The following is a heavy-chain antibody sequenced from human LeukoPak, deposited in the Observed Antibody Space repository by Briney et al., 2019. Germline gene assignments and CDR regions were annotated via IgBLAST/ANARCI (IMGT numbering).Heavy chain of an antibody. Sequence: GGSLRLSCAASGFTFSDYYMSWIRQAPGKGLEWVSYISSSASSIFYADSVKGRFTISRDNAKNSLYLQMNSLRAEDTAVYYCARAGLDGLSAFDIWGQGTMVTVSS. CDR2: ISSSASSI. D-gene: IGHD6-19*01. V-gene: IGHV3-11*04. CDR3: ARAGLDGLSAFDI. CDR1: GFTFSDYY. J-gene: IGHJ3*02.